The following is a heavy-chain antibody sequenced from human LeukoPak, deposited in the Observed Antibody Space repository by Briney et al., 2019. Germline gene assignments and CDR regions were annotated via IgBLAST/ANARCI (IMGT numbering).Heavy chain of an antibody. J-gene: IGHJ4*02. Sequence: PGGSLRLSCAASGFTFSTYSMNWVRQAPGKGLKWVGRIKSKTDGGTTDYAAPVKGRFTISRDDSKNTLYLQMNSLKTEDTAVYYCTTVFGELLGDYWGQGTLVTVSS. D-gene: IGHD3-10*02. CDR3: TTVFGELLGDY. CDR2: IKSKTDGGTT. V-gene: IGHV3-15*01. CDR1: GFTFSTYS.